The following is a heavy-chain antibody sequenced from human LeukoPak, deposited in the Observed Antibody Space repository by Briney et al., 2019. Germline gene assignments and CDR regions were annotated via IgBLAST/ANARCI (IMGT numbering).Heavy chain of an antibody. CDR1: GYTFTGYF. CDR2: INPNTGGT. CDR3: ARVHATGYFSLDLGY. Sequence: WASVRVSCKASGYTFTGYFMHWVRQAPGQGLDWMGWINPNTGGTKYAQKFQGRVTMTRDTSIGTAYMKLSTVTSDDTAVYFCARVHATGYFSLDLGYWGQGTLVTVSS. V-gene: IGHV1-2*02. J-gene: IGHJ4*02. D-gene: IGHD3-9*01.